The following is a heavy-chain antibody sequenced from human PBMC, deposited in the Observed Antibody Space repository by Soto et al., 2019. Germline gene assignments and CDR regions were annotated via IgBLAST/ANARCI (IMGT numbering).Heavy chain of an antibody. CDR3: ARDHYYDSSGYGDNWFDP. Sequence: KTSETLSLTCTVSGGSISSGGYYWSWIRQHPGKGLEWIGYIYYSGSTYYNPSLKSRVTISVGTSKNQFSLKLSSVTAADTAVYYCARDHYYDSSGYGDNWFDPWGQGTLVTVSS. CDR2: IYYSGST. J-gene: IGHJ5*02. D-gene: IGHD3-22*01. V-gene: IGHV4-31*03. CDR1: GGSISSGGYY.